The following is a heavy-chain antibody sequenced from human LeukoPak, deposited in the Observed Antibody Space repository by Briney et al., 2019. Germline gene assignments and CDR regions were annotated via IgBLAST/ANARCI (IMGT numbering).Heavy chain of an antibody. D-gene: IGHD1-26*01. CDR3: AKDLIRVGPTRFRNYYYYMDV. V-gene: IGHV3-23*01. CDR2: TRCTGGGK. J-gene: IGHJ6*03. CDR1: GFTVNIYA. Sequence: GGTLRLSCEVSGFTVNIYAMSWVLQAPGKGLEGGSTTRCTGGGKYYADSVKGRFTISRDKSKNTLHLQMRSLKAEDTAVYYCAKDLIRVGPTRFRNYYYYMDVWGKGTTVTVSS.